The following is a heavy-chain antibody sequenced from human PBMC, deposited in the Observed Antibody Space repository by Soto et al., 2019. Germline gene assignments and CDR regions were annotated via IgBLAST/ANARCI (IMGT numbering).Heavy chain of an antibody. CDR1: VFTFSSYG. CDR3: AKATTPLSYYYGMDV. J-gene: IGHJ6*02. V-gene: IGHV3-30*18. D-gene: IGHD1-7*01. Sequence: WWSLRLSCSASVFTFSSYGMHWFRQAPGKGLEWVAVISYDGSNKYYADSVKGRFTISRDNSKNTLYLQMNSLRAEDTAVYYCAKATTPLSYYYGMDVWGQGTTVTVSS. CDR2: ISYDGSNK.